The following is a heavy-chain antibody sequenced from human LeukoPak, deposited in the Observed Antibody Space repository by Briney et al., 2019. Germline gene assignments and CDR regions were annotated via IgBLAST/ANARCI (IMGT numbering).Heavy chain of an antibody. J-gene: IGHJ4*02. D-gene: IGHD2-15*01. CDR2: INPSGGST. Sequence: ASVKVSCKVSGYTLTELSMHWVRQAPGQGLEWMGIINPSGGSTSYAQKFQGRVTMTRDTSTSTVYMELSSLRSEDTAVYYCTNGEGYCSGGSCQNPFDYWGQGTLVTVSS. CDR3: TNGEGYCSGGSCQNPFDY. V-gene: IGHV1-46*01. CDR1: GYTLTELS.